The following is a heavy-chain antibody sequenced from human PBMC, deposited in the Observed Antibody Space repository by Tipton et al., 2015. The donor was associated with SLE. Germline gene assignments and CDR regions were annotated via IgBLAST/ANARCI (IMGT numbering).Heavy chain of an antibody. D-gene: IGHD3-10*01. CDR3: ARHVTYGSGTYGPFYFDS. CDR1: GDSFTTHY. CDR2: IDYTGKT. J-gene: IGHJ4*02. Sequence: GLVKPSETLSLTCTVSGDSFTTHYWGYIRQPPGKGLEWIGHIDYTGKTDYNPSLKTRVTITVDPSKNQFSLTLSSVTAADTAVYFCARHVTYGSGTYGPFYFDSWSQGTLVTVSS. V-gene: IGHV4-59*08.